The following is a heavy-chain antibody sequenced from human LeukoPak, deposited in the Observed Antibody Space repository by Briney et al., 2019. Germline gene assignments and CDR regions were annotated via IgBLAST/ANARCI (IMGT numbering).Heavy chain of an antibody. J-gene: IGHJ4*02. Sequence: PGGSLRLSCAASGFTFSSYGMHWVRQAPGKGLEWVAFIRSDGSNKYYADSVKGRFTISRDNSKNTLYPQMNSLRAEDTAVYYCANAVRGVPIYWGQGTLVTVSS. CDR2: IRSDGSNK. CDR3: ANAVRGVPIY. D-gene: IGHD3-10*01. V-gene: IGHV3-30*02. CDR1: GFTFSSYG.